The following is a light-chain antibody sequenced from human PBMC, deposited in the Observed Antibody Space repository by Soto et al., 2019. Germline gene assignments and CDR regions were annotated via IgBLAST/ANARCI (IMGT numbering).Light chain of an antibody. CDR1: QSVSRGY. CDR2: GAS. Sequence: EIVLTQSPGTLSLSPGERATLSCRASQSVSRGYLAWYQQKPGQAPRLLIYGASSRATGIPDRFIGSGSGTDCPLNIRRLEPEDVAVYYCQPYVSSPMYTFGQGTQVEIK. V-gene: IGKV3-20*01. CDR3: QPYVSSPMYT. J-gene: IGKJ2*01.